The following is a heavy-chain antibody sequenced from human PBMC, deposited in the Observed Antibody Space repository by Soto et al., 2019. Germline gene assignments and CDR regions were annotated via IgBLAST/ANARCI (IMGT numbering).Heavy chain of an antibody. CDR3: ALGRATNLYQNWFDP. J-gene: IGHJ5*02. D-gene: IGHD2-2*02. V-gene: IGHV6-1*01. Sequence: SQTLSLTCAISGDSVSSNSAAWNWISQSPSRGLEWLGRTYYRSKWYNDYAVSVKSRITINPDTSKNQFSLQLNSVTPEDTAVYYCALGRATNLYQNWFDPWGQGTLVTVSS. CDR1: GDSVSSNSAA. CDR2: TYYRSKWYN.